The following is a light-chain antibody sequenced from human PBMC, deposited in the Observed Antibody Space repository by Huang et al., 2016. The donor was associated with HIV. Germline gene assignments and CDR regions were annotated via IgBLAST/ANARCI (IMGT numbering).Light chain of an antibody. CDR3: QQYNRFYT. Sequence: DIQMTQSPSTLSASVGDRVTITCRASQSVGNWLAWYQQKPGQAPKLLIYTASTLQKGVPSGFSGSGSETEFTLTINSLQPDDFATYYCQQYNRFYTFGQGTRLDIK. CDR1: QSVGNW. J-gene: IGKJ2*01. CDR2: TAS. V-gene: IGKV1-5*03.